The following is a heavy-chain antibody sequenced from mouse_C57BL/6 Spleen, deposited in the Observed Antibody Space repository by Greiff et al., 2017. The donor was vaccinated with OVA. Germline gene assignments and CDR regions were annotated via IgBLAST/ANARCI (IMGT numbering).Heavy chain of an antibody. D-gene: IGHD2-3*01. CDR2: IYPGSGST. CDR1: GYTFTSYW. J-gene: IGHJ2*01. Sequence: QVQLQQSGAELVKPGASVKMSCKASGYTFTSYWITWVKQRPGQGLEWIGDIYPGSGSTNYNEKFKSKATLTVDTSSSTAYMQLSSLTSEDSAVYYCARRRGADGYFDYWGQGTTLTVSS. V-gene: IGHV1-55*01. CDR3: ARRRGADGYFDY.